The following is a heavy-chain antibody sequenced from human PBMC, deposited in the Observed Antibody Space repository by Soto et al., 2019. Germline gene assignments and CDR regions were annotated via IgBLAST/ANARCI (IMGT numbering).Heavy chain of an antibody. V-gene: IGHV3-72*01. Sequence: PGGSLRLSCAASGFTFSSYAMSWVRQASGKGLEWVSSVKGRFTISRDDSKNSLYLQMNSLKTEDTAVYYCARSPVGIAPGDIWGQGTMVTVSS. D-gene: IGHD1-26*01. CDR3: ARSPVGIAPGDI. J-gene: IGHJ3*02. CDR1: GFTFSSYA.